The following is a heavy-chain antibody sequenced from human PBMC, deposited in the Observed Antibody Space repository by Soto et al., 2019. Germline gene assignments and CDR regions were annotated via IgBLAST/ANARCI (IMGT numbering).Heavy chain of an antibody. CDR3: ARVNWFCDY. J-gene: IGHJ4*02. D-gene: IGHD1-20*01. Sequence: SETLSLTCTVSGGSISSYYWSWIRQPPGKGLEWIGYIYYSGSTNYNPSLKSRVTISVDTTKNQFSLKLSSLTAADTAIYYCARVNWFCDYWGQGTLVTVSS. CDR2: IYYSGST. CDR1: GGSISSYY. V-gene: IGHV4-59*01.